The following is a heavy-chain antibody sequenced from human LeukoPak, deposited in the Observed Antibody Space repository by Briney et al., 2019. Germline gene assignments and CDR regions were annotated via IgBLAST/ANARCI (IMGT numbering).Heavy chain of an antibody. D-gene: IGHD3-3*01. CDR1: GYTFTSYG. Sequence: ASVKVSCKASGYTFTSYGISWVRQAPGQGLEWMGWISAYNGNTNYAQKLQGRVTTTTDTSTSTAYMELRSLRSDDTAVYYCARDYDFWSDKRGWFDPWGQGTLVTVSS. CDR2: ISAYNGNT. CDR3: ARDYDFWSDKRGWFDP. V-gene: IGHV1-18*01. J-gene: IGHJ5*02.